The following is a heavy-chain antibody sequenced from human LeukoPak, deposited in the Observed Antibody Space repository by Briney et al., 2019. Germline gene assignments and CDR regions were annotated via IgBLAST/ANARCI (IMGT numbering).Heavy chain of an antibody. CDR2: IGAYNGET. CDR3: ARDQEGFDY. Sequence: ASVKVSCKASGYTFTTGGISWVRQAPGQGLEWMGWIGAYNGETHYAQKFQGRVTMATDTSTSTAYMELKNLRSDDTAVYFCARDQEGFDYWGQGTLVTVSS. J-gene: IGHJ4*02. CDR1: GYTFTTGG. V-gene: IGHV1-18*01.